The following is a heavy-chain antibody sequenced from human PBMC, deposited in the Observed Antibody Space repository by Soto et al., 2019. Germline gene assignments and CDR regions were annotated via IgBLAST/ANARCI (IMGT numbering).Heavy chain of an antibody. D-gene: IGHD3-22*01. J-gene: IGHJ4*02. CDR1: GDSVNIGTYC. V-gene: IGHV4-61*01. Sequence: PAETLSLTCTVSGDSVNIGTYCWSWIRQPPGEGLEYIGYVYSIGKTDYNPSLRGRVTISVDSSKNQFSLNLSSVTAADTAIYYCVRTNSRGAWDVWYWGKGTPVTVS. CDR2: VYSIGKT. CDR3: VRTNSRGAWDVWY.